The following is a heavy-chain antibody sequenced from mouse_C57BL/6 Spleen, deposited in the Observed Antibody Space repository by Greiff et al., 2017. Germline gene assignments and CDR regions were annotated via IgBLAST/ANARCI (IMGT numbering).Heavy chain of an antibody. V-gene: IGHV1-50*01. Sequence: QVQLQQPGAELVKPGASVKLSCKASGYTFTSYWMQWVKQRPGQGLEWIGEIDPSDSYTNYNQKFKGKATLTVDKSSSTAYMQLSSLTSEDSAVXYCARSYYEGFAYWGQGTLVTVSA. D-gene: IGHD1-1*01. CDR1: GYTFTSYW. CDR3: ARSYYEGFAY. J-gene: IGHJ3*01. CDR2: IDPSDSYT.